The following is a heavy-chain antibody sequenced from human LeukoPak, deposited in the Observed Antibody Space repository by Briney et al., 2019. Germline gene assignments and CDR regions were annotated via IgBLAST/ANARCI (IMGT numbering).Heavy chain of an antibody. CDR2: IIPIFGTA. J-gene: IGHJ4*02. V-gene: IGHV1-69*13. Sequence: VASVKVSCKASGGTFSSYAISWVRQAPGQGLEWMGGIIPIFGTANYAQKFQGRVTITADESTGTAYMELSSLRSEDTAVYYCARESSYSSSWGTFDYWGQGTLVTVSS. D-gene: IGHD6-13*01. CDR1: GGTFSSYA. CDR3: ARESSYSSSWGTFDY.